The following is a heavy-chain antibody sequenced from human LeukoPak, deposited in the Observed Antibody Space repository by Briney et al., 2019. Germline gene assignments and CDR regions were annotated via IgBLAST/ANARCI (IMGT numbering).Heavy chain of an antibody. Sequence: GGSLRLSCAASGFIFSDYAMSWVRQAPGEWLEWVSAISGSGDRTYYADSVKGRFTISRDNSKNTLFLQMTSLRAEDTAVYYCARDLNGMDVWGQGTTVTVSS. V-gene: IGHV3-23*01. J-gene: IGHJ6*02. CDR3: ARDLNGMDV. D-gene: IGHD3-9*01. CDR2: ISGSGDRT. CDR1: GFIFSDYA.